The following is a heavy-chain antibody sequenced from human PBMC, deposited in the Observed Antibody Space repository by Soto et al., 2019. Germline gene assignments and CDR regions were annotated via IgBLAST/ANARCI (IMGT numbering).Heavy chain of an antibody. CDR1: GGSISSSSYY. Sequence: SETLSLTCTVSGGSISSSSYYWGWIRQPPGKGLEWIGSIYYSGSTYYNPSLKSRVTISVDTSKNQFSLKLSSVTAADTAVYYCARLGMVYAAVAGFDPWGQGTLVTVSS. CDR3: ARLGMVYAAVAGFDP. D-gene: IGHD2-8*01. J-gene: IGHJ5*02. V-gene: IGHV4-39*01. CDR2: IYYSGST.